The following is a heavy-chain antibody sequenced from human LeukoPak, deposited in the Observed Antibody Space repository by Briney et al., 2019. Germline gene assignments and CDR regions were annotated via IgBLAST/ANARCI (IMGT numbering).Heavy chain of an antibody. CDR2: IYYSGST. CDR1: GGSISSSSYY. D-gene: IGHD6-19*01. J-gene: IGHJ4*02. V-gene: IGHV4-39*01. CDR3: ARQRIAVAGTRKVFDY. Sequence: SETLSLTCTVSGGSISSSSYYWGWIRQPPGKGLEWIGSIYYSGSTYYNPSLKSRVTISVDTSKNQFSLKLSSVTAADTAVYYCARQRIAVAGTRKVFDYWSQGTLVTVSS.